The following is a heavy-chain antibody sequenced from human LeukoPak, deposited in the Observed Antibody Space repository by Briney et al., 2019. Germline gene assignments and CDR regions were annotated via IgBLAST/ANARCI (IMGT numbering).Heavy chain of an antibody. CDR2: IKQDGSEK. V-gene: IGHV3-7*03. CDR1: GFTFSSYW. CDR3: AKDSKVAAGKNH. Sequence: GGSLRLSCAASGFTFSSYWMSWVRQAPGKGLEWVANIKQDGSEKYYVDSVKGRFTISRDNSKNTLYLQMNSLRAEDTAVYYCAKDSKVAAGKNHWGQGTLVTVSS. J-gene: IGHJ5*02. D-gene: IGHD6-13*01.